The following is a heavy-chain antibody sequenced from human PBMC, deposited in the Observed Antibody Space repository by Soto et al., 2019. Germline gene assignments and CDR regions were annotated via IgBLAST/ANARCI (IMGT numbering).Heavy chain of an antibody. CDR2: INHSGST. D-gene: IGHD1-26*01. CDR3: ARGPGATDYYFDY. J-gene: IGHJ4*02. CDR1: GGSFSGYY. V-gene: IGHV4-34*01. Sequence: PSLTCAVYGGSFSGYYWSWIRQPPGKGLEWIGEINHSGSTNYNPSLKSRVTISVDTSKNQFSLKLSSVTAADTAVYYCARGPGATDYYFDYWGQGALVTVSS.